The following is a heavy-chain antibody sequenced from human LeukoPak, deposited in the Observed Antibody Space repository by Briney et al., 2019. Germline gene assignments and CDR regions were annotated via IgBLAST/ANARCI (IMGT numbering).Heavy chain of an antibody. CDR2: ISAYDGDT. J-gene: IGHJ3*02. D-gene: IGHD3-22*01. CDR3: ARDYYYYDSSGSTDDTFDI. Sequence: VASVKVSCKASGGTFSSYAISWVRQAPGQGLEWMGWISAYDGDTNYAQELQGRVTMTTDTSASIAYMDLRSLRSDDTAMYYCARDYYYYDSSGSTDDTFDIWGQGTMVTVSS. V-gene: IGHV1-18*01. CDR1: GGTFSSYA.